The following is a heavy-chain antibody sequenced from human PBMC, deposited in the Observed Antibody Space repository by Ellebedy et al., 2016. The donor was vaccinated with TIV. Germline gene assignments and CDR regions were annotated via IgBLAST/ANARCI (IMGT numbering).Heavy chain of an antibody. J-gene: IGHJ4*02. CDR1: GGSVSSGSYY. CDR3: ARGGGSYSDY. V-gene: IGHV4-61*01. D-gene: IGHD1-26*01. CDR2: IYYSGST. Sequence: SETLSLTCTVSGGSVSSGSYYWSWIRQPPGTGLEWIGYIYYSGSTNYNPSLKSRITISVDTSKNQFSLNLSSVTAADTAMYYCARGGGSYSDYWGQGTLVTVSS.